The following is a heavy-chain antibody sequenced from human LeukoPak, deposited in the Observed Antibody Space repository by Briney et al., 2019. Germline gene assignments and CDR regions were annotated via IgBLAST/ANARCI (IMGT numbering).Heavy chain of an antibody. CDR2: ISPNSGGT. V-gene: IGHV1-2*02. J-gene: IGHJ6*03. CDR3: ARGDSSRGYYYMDV. Sequence: ASVKVSCKASGYTFTGYYMHWVRQAPGQGLEWMGWISPNSGGTNYAQKFQGRVTMTRDTSITTAYIELSRLSSDDTAVYYCARGDSSRGYYYMDVWGKGTTVTVSS. D-gene: IGHD2-21*01. CDR1: GYTFTGYY.